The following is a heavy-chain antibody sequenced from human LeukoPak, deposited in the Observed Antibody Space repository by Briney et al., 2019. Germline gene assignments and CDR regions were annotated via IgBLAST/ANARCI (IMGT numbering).Heavy chain of an antibody. CDR2: INHSGST. D-gene: IGHD6-6*01. J-gene: IGHJ4*02. CDR3: VAARHHTIDY. CDR1: GGSFSGYY. Sequence: SETLSLTCAVYGGSFSGYYWSWIRQPPGKGLEWIGEINHSGSTNYNPSLKSRVTISVDTSKNQFSLKLSSVTAADTAVYHCVAARHHTIDYWGQGTLVTVSS. V-gene: IGHV4-34*01.